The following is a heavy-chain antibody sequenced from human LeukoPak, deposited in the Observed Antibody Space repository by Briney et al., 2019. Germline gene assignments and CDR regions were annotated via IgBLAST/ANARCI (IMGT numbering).Heavy chain of an antibody. CDR3: ASPERGYTRLRGIVGAPNVYYSMDV. D-gene: IGHD1-26*01. Sequence: GASVKVSCKASGGTFSSYAISWVRQAPGQGLEWMGGIIPIFGTANYAQKFQGRVTITADESTSTAYMELSSLRFEDTAVYYCASPERGYTRLRGIVGAPNVYYSMDVWGKGTTVTVSS. CDR2: IIPIFGTA. CDR1: GGTFSSYA. J-gene: IGHJ6*03. V-gene: IGHV1-69*13.